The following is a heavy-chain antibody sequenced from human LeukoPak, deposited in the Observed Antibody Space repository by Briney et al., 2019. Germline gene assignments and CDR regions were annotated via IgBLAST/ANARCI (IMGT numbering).Heavy chain of an antibody. V-gene: IGHV3-23*01. J-gene: IGHJ4*02. CDR3: AKDKVELWFGELLLFFAY. CDR2: ISGRGGSK. Sequence: GGSLRLSCAASGFTLSSYAISWVRQAPERGLGRVSGISGRGGSKYYAASVKGRFTISRDNTKNTLYLQMNRLRAEDTAVYYCAKDKVELWFGELLLFFAYWGQGTLGTVSS. CDR1: GFTLSSYA. D-gene: IGHD3-10*01.